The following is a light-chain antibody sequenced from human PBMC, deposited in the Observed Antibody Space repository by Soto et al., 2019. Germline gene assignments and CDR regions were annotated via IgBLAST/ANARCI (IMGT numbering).Light chain of an antibody. CDR1: QSISTW. Sequence: DIQMTQSPSTLSASVGDRVTITCRASQSISTWLAWYQQKPGKAPDLLIYDASSLESGVPSRFSGSGSGTEFTLTISSLQPDDFATYYCQHYNSYSWTFGQGTKV. CDR2: DAS. J-gene: IGKJ1*01. V-gene: IGKV1-5*01. CDR3: QHYNSYSWT.